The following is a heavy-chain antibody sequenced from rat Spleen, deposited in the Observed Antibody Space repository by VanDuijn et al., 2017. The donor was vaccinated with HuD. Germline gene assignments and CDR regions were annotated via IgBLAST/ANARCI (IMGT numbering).Heavy chain of an antibody. Sequence: EVQLQESGPGLVKPSQSLSLTCSVTGYSIISSYRWNWIRKFPGNKLEWLGYINSAGTTNYNPSLKSRISITRDTSKNQFFLQVNSVSSEDTATYYCARSDGVHYYLPFADWGQGTLVTASS. CDR3: ARSDGVHYYLPFAD. CDR1: GYSIISSYR. CDR2: INSAGTT. D-gene: IGHD1-1*01. J-gene: IGHJ3*01. V-gene: IGHV3-3*01.